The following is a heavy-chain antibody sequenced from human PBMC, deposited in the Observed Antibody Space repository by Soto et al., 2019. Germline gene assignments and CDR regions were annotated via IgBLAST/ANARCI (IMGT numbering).Heavy chain of an antibody. CDR1: GVTGSSYA. V-gene: IGHV1-69*13. Sequence: SGKVSCKASGVTGSSYAISGVRQPPVQGLEWMGGIIPIFGTANYAQKFQGRVTITADESTSTAYMALSSLRSEETAVYYCARDSGSGSYKNWFDPWGQGTLVTVSS. J-gene: IGHJ5*02. D-gene: IGHD3-10*01. CDR2: IIPIFGTA. CDR3: ARDSGSGSYKNWFDP.